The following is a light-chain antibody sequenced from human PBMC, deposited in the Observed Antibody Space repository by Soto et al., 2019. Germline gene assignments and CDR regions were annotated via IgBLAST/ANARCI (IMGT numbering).Light chain of an antibody. CDR3: YSYAGSSYV. CDR1: SSDVGGYDY. Sequence: QSALTQPRSVSGSPGQSVTISCTGTSSDVGGYDYVSWYRQHPDKAPKLMIYDVSKRPSGVPDRFSGSKSGNTASLTISGLQAEDEADYYCYSYAGSSYVFGTGTKVTVL. V-gene: IGLV2-11*01. J-gene: IGLJ1*01. CDR2: DVS.